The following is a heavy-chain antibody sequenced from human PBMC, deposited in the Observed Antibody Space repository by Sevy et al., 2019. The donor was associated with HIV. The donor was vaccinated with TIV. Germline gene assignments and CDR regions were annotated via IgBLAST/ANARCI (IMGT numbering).Heavy chain of an antibody. CDR1: GGTFSSYA. D-gene: IGHD1-26*01. V-gene: IGHV1-69*13. Sequence: ASMKVSCKASGGTFSSYAISWVRQAPGQGLEWMGGIIPIFGTANYAQKFQGRVTITADESTSTAYMELSSLRSEDTAVYYCARDQFMGSGSYEDDYYYYGMDVWGQGTTVTVSS. J-gene: IGHJ6*02. CDR3: ARDQFMGSGSYEDDYYYYGMDV. CDR2: IIPIFGTA.